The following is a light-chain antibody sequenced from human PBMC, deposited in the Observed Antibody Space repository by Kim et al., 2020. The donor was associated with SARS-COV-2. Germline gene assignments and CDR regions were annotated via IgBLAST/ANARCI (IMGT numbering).Light chain of an antibody. Sequence: SVSPGERATLSCRASQSVGNNFAWYQQKPGQAPRLLIYGASTRATGIPARFSGSGYGTEFTLTISSLQSEDFAVYYCQHYNDWPLTFGGGTKLEIK. CDR3: QHYNDWPLT. CDR1: QSVGNN. V-gene: IGKV3-15*01. CDR2: GAS. J-gene: IGKJ4*01.